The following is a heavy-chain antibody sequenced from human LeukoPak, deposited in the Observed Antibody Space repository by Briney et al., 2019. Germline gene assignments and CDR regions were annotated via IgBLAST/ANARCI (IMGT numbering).Heavy chain of an antibody. CDR1: GFTVSSNY. CDR3: ARSKYYYDSSGYLHIDAFDI. J-gene: IGHJ3*02. CDR2: IYSGGST. Sequence: PGGSLRLSCAASGFTVSSNYMSWVRQAPGKGLEWVSVIYSGGSTYYADSVKGRFTISRDNSKNTLYLQMNSLRAEDTAVYYCARSKYYYDSSGYLHIDAFDIWGQGTMVTVSS. V-gene: IGHV3-53*01. D-gene: IGHD3-22*01.